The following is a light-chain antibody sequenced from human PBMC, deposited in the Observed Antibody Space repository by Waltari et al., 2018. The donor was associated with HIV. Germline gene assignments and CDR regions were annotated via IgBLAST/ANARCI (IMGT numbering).Light chain of an antibody. CDR2: EDN. CDR1: ALPKKY. J-gene: IGLJ2*01. Sequence: SYELTQPPSVSVSPGQTARITCSGEALPKKYSYWYQQKSGQAPVLLIYEDNKRPSGIPGGFSGSSSGTMATLTFSGAQVEDEADYYCYSTDTNGHPLFGGGTKLTVL. V-gene: IGLV3-10*01. CDR3: YSTDTNGHPL.